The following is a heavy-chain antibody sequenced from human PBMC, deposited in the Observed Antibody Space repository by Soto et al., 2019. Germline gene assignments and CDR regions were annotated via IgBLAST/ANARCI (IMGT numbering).Heavy chain of an antibody. V-gene: IGHV3-9*01. CDR3: AKALAAAGTFALDY. D-gene: IGHD6-13*01. CDR2: ISWNSGSI. CDR1: GFTFDDYA. Sequence: EVQLVESGGGLVPPGRSLRLSCAASGFTFDDYAMHWVRQAPGKGLEWVSGISWNSGSIGYADSVKGRFTISRDNAKNSLYLQMNSLGAEDTALYYCAKALAAAGTFALDYWGQGTLVTVSS. J-gene: IGHJ4*02.